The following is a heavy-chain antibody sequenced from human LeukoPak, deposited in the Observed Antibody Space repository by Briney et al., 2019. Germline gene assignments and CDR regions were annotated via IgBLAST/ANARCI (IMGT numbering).Heavy chain of an antibody. CDR3: ARATRNGYDY. J-gene: IGHJ4*02. CDR1: GFTFRIYG. V-gene: IGHV3-48*01. D-gene: IGHD5-24*01. CDR2: ISYTSDPI. Sequence: GSLRLSCVASGFTFRIYGMNWVRQAPGKGPEWVSYISYTSDPILYADSVKGRFTMSRDNAKKSLYLQMNSLRAEDSAVYYSARATRNGYDYWGRGTLVTVSS.